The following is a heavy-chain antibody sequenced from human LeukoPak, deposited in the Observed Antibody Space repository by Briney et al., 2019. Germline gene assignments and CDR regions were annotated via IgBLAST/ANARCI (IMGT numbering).Heavy chain of an antibody. CDR2: ISSSSSYI. CDR1: GFTFSSYS. D-gene: IGHD5-18*01. CDR3: ARDRQQLWLKEGSFDY. J-gene: IGHJ4*02. Sequence: GGSLRLSCAASGFTFSSYSMNWVRQAPGKGLEWVSSISSSSSYIYYADSVKGRFTISRDNAKNSLYLQMNSLRAEDTAVYYCARDRQQLWLKEGSFDYWGQGALVTVSS. V-gene: IGHV3-21*01.